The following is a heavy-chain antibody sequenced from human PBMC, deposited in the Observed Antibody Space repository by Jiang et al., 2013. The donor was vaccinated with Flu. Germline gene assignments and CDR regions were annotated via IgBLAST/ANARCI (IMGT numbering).Heavy chain of an antibody. Sequence: SGAEVKKAGSSVKVSCKPSGGTFGSYGVYWVRQAPGQGLEWAGRVIPMLGISNHAQKLQGRVTVTADTSTTTVYMELSSLRPDDTAVYYCARGVSRITFGGVILGDAFDIWGQGTKVTVSS. CDR1: GGTFGSYG. D-gene: IGHD3-16*01. V-gene: IGHV1-69*04. CDR3: ARGVSRITFGGVILGDAFDI. CDR2: VIPMLGIS. J-gene: IGHJ3*02.